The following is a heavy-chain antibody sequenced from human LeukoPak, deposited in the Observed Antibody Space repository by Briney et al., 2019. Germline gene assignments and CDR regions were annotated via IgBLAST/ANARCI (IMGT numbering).Heavy chain of an antibody. CDR3: AREKRMKNYYGSGSYSRFVCACMDV. CDR2: INHSGST. J-gene: IGHJ6*02. D-gene: IGHD3-10*01. Sequence: SETLSLTCAVYGGSFRGYYWSWIRQPPGKGLEWIGEINHSGSTNYNPPLKSRVTISVDTSKNQFSLKLSSVTAADTAVYYCAREKRMKNYYGSGSYSRFVCACMDVWGQGTTVSVSS. CDR1: GGSFRGYY. V-gene: IGHV4-34*01.